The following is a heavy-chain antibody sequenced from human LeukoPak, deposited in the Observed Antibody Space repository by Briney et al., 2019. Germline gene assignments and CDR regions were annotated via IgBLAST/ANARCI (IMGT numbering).Heavy chain of an antibody. CDR1: GFTFSSYA. CDR3: AKDIEASI. D-gene: IGHD2-15*01. Sequence: TGGSLRLSCAASGFTFSSYAMHWVRQAPGKGLEWVAVISYDESDKYYADSVKGRFSVSRDNSKNTMYLQMNSLRAEDTAVYYCAKDIEASIWGQGTLVAVSS. CDR2: ISYDESDK. V-gene: IGHV3-30-3*02. J-gene: IGHJ4*02.